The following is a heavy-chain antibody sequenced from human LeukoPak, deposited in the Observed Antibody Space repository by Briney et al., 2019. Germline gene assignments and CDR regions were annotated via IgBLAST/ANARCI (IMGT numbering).Heavy chain of an antibody. V-gene: IGHV3-7*01. J-gene: IGHJ4*02. CDR3: AREGITAAADH. CDR2: IKQDGSEK. Sequence: PGGSLRLSCAASGFTFSSYGMHWVRQAPGKGLEWVANIKQDGSEKYYVDSVKGRFTISRDNAKNSLYLQLNSLRAEDTAVYYCAREGITAAADHWGQGTLVTVSS. CDR1: GFTFSSYG. D-gene: IGHD6-13*01.